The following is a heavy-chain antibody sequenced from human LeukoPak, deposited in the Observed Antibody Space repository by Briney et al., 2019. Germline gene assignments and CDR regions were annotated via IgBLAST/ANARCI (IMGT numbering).Heavy chain of an antibody. CDR3: ARHPRDYDTSGYYPGAFDI. Sequence: SETLSLTCTVSGGSISSSSYYWGWIRQPPGKGPEWLGSIHYSGSTNQNPSLKSRVTISVDTSKNQFSLRLSSVTAADTAVYYCARHPRDYDTSGYYPGAFDIWGQGTMVTVSS. V-gene: IGHV4-39*01. J-gene: IGHJ3*02. CDR2: IHYSGST. CDR1: GGSISSSSYY. D-gene: IGHD3-22*01.